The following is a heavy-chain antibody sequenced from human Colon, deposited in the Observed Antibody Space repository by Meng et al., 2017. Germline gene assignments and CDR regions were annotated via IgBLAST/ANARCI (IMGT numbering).Heavy chain of an antibody. V-gene: IGHV4-30-4*01. CDR2: IHSSGNT. CDR1: GGSINSADYY. J-gene: IGHJ4*02. D-gene: IGHD2-2*01. CDR3: ARNPVIPDARTFDF. Sequence: QLQESGPGVVEPSQTLSLTCTISGGSINSADYYWNWIRQSPGKGLEWLGYIHSSGNTYYTPSLKSRLTMSLDTSKNQFSLRLTSVTAADTAVYYCARNPVIPDARTFDFWGQGALVTVSS.